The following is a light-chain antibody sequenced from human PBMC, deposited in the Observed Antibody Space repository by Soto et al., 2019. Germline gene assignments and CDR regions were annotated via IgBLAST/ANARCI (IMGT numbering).Light chain of an antibody. CDR2: GTS. V-gene: IGKV3-20*01. Sequence: IVLTQSPGTLSLSPGERATLSCSASQSVSASRLTWYQQKPGQAPRLLIHGTSSRATGVPDRFSGSGSGADFTLTISIVEPEDFAVYCCQHYYTSPPVYFLGQGTKL. CDR1: QSVSASR. CDR3: QHYYTSPPVYF. J-gene: IGKJ2*01.